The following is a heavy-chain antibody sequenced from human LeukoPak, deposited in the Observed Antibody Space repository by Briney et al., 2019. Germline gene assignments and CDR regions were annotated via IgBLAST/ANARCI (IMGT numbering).Heavy chain of an antibody. CDR3: ASHNYYDSSGYYFDLGDFGKIPPPDAFDI. CDR1: GYSISNGYH. J-gene: IGHJ3*02. V-gene: IGHV4-38-2*02. Sequence: PSETLSLTCSVSGYSISNGYHWGWIRQSPGKGLEWIGSVYHTGSTYYNPSLKSRVIVSADLSENQFSLNLSSVTAADTAVYYCASHNYYDSSGYYFDLGDFGKIPPPDAFDIWGQGTVVTVSS. CDR2: VYHTGST. D-gene: IGHD3-22*01.